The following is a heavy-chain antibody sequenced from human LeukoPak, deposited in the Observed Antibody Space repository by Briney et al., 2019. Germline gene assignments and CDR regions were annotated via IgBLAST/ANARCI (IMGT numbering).Heavy chain of an antibody. Sequence: GGSLRLSCAASGFTFSSYGMHWVRQAPGKGLEWVAFIQHDGSNKYYADSVRGRFTISRDNSKNTLYLQMNSLRAEDTSVYYCAKDEDYGDYGAFDIWGQGTMVTVSS. CDR1: GFTFSSYG. V-gene: IGHV3-30*02. CDR3: AKDEDYGDYGAFDI. D-gene: IGHD4-17*01. CDR2: IQHDGSNK. J-gene: IGHJ3*02.